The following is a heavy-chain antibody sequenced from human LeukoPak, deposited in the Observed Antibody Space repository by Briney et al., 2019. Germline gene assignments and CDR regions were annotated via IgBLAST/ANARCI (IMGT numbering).Heavy chain of an antibody. CDR3: VKDHCSGGSCHSFDF. J-gene: IGHJ4*02. CDR1: GFVFSDFG. D-gene: IGHD2-15*01. CDR2: ISYDGGNK. Sequence: GQSLRLSCAASGFVFSDFGILWVRQAPVKGLEWVAFISYDGGNKNYADSVKGRSSFSRDNSEKTVYLQMGSLRVEDTAVYYCVKDHCSGGSCHSFDFWGQGTLVIVSS. V-gene: IGHV3-30*18.